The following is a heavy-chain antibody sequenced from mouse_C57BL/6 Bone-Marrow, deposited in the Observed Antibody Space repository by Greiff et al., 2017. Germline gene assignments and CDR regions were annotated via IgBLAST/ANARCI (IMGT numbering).Heavy chain of an antibody. Sequence: QVQLQQPGAELVKPGASVKLSCKASGYTFTSYWMHWVKQRPGQGLEWIGRIHPNSGSTNYNEKFKSKATLTVDKSSSTAYMQLSSLTSEDSAVYDYAGGRRLRRAWFAYWGQGTLVTVSA. CDR3: AGGRRLRRAWFAY. CDR1: GYTFTSYW. V-gene: IGHV1-64*01. CDR2: IHPNSGST. J-gene: IGHJ3*01. D-gene: IGHD2-4*01.